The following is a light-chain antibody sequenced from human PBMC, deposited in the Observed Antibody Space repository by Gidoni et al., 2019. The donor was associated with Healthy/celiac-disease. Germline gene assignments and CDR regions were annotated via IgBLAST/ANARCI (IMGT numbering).Light chain of an antibody. Sequence: QSVLTQPPSAAAAPGQRDTSSCTGSSSNIGAGYEVHWYQQLPGTAPNLLTYGTRHRPSGVPDRFSSSKSGTSASLAITGLQAEDEADYYCQSYDSSLRGVVFGGGTKLTVL. V-gene: IGLV1-40*01. CDR3: QSYDSSLRGVV. J-gene: IGLJ2*01. CDR2: GTR. CDR1: SSNIGAGYE.